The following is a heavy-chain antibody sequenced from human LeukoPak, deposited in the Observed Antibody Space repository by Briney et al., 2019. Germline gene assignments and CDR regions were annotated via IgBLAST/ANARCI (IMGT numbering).Heavy chain of an antibody. CDR3: AGRDSGYYYGMDL. Sequence: GGSLRLSCAASGFTFSSYAMSWVRQAPGRGLEWVSVISGGGSTFYADSVKGRFTISRDSSKNTLYLQMNSLRAEDTAMYYCAGRDSGYYYGMDLWGLGTTVTVSS. CDR1: GFTFSSYA. V-gene: IGHV3-53*01. CDR2: ISGGGST. J-gene: IGHJ6*02. D-gene: IGHD2-21*02.